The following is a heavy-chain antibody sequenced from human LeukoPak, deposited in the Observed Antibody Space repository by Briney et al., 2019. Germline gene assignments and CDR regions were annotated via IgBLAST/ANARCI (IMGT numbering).Heavy chain of an antibody. CDR1: GGSISSGDYY. V-gene: IGHV4-30-4*01. CDR3: ARGRGWQLLWDGYYFDY. CDR2: IYYSGST. J-gene: IGHJ4*02. D-gene: IGHD2-15*01. Sequence: PSETLSLTCTVSGGSISSGDYYWSWIRQPPGKGLEWIGYIYYSGSTYYNPSLKSRVTISVDTSKNQFSLKLSSVTAADTAVYYCARGRGWQLLWDGYYFDYWGQGTLVTASS.